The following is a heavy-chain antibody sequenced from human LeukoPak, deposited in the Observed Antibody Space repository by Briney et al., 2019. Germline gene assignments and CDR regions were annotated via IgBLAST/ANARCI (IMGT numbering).Heavy chain of an antibody. V-gene: IGHV3-23*01. CDR2: ISGSGGAT. Sequence: GGSLRLSCVASGFTFSNSAMSWVRQAPGKGLEWVSAISGSGGATYYADSAKGRFTISRDNSKNTLYLQMNSLRAEDTAVYYCAKGGGSIFFDYWGQGTLVTVSS. D-gene: IGHD1-26*01. CDR3: AKGGGSIFFDY. CDR1: GFTFSNSA. J-gene: IGHJ4*02.